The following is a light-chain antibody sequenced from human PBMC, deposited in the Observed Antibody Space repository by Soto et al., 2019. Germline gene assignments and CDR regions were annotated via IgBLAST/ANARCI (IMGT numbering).Light chain of an antibody. Sequence: QSVLTQPRSVSGSPGQSGTIFCTGSSSDVGGYNYVSWYQQHPGRAPKLIIYDVTKRPSGVPDRFSGSKSGNTASLTISGLQAEDEADYHCCSYAGSGAFVFGAGTKVTVL. CDR3: CSYAGSGAFV. J-gene: IGLJ1*01. CDR1: SSDVGGYNY. CDR2: DVT. V-gene: IGLV2-11*01.